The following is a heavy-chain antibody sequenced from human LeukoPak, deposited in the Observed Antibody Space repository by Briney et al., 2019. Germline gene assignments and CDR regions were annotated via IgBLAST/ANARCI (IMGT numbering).Heavy chain of an antibody. CDR2: IYPGDCDT. Sequence: GESLKISCKGSGYSFTSYWIGWVRQMPGKGLEWMGIIYPGDCDTRYSPSFQGQVTISADKSISTAYLQWSSLKASDTAMYYCARRPNRYCSSTSCYEDPYYYYYMDVWGKGTTVTVSS. J-gene: IGHJ6*03. V-gene: IGHV5-51*01. CDR1: GYSFTSYW. CDR3: ARRPNRYCSSTSCYEDPYYYYYMDV. D-gene: IGHD2-2*01.